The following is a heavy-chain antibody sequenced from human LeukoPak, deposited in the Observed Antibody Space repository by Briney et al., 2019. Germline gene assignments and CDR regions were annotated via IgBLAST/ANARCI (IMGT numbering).Heavy chain of an antibody. Sequence: PSQTLSLTCTVSGGSISSGGYSWSWIRQHPGKGLEWIGYIYYSGSTYYNPSLKSRVTISVDTSKNQFSLKLSSATAADTAVYYCARGTYYYDSSGYYYLDYWGQGTLVTVSS. CDR3: ARGTYYYDSSGYYYLDY. J-gene: IGHJ4*02. D-gene: IGHD3-22*01. CDR1: GGSISSGGYS. CDR2: IYYSGST. V-gene: IGHV4-31*03.